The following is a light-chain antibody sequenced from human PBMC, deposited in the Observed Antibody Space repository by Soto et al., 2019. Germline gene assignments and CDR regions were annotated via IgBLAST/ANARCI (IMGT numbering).Light chain of an antibody. CDR3: QQYGASPVT. CDR2: VAS. J-gene: IGKJ2*01. V-gene: IGKV3-20*01. CDR1: QXVNSSN. Sequence: VLTQSPGTLSLXPXEXXTXSXRASQXVNSSNLAWYQQKPGQAPRLLIYVASIRASGIPARFSGSGSGTYLILTITRLEPEEFAVDYCQQYGASPVTCGQATKLESK.